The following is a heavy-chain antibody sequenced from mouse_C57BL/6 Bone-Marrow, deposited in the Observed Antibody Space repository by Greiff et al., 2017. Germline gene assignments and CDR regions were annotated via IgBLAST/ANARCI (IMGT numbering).Heavy chain of an antibody. V-gene: IGHV2-6*01. CDR1: GFSLTSYG. D-gene: IGHD2-13*01. CDR2: IWGVGST. Sequence: QVQLQQSGPGLVAPSQSLSITCTVSGFSLTSYGVDWVRQSPGKGLEWLGVIWGVGSTNSNSALKSRLSISKDNSKSQVFLKMNSLQTDDTAMYYCASGLPWFAYWGQGTLVTVSA. CDR3: ASGLPWFAY. J-gene: IGHJ3*01.